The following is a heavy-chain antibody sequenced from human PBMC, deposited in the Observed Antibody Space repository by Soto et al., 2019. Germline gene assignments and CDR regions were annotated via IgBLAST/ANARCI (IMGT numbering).Heavy chain of an antibody. Sequence: EVQLVESGGGLVQPGWSLRLSCAASGFTFSSYSMNWVRQAPGKGLEWVSYISSSSSTIYYADSVKGRFTISRDHAKNALYLQMNSLRDEDTAVYYCAREPSDYGDYGQDYWGQGTLVTVSS. CDR1: GFTFSSYS. CDR3: AREPSDYGDYGQDY. CDR2: ISSSSSTI. D-gene: IGHD4-17*01. V-gene: IGHV3-48*02. J-gene: IGHJ4*02.